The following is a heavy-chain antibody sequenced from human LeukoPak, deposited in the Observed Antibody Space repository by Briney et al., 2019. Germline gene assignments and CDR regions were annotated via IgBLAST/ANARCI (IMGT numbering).Heavy chain of an antibody. V-gene: IGHV4-59*01. Sequence: ETLSLTCTVSGGSINNYYWSWIRQPPGKGLEWIGYIYYSGRTNYNPSLKSRVTISVDTSKNQFSLKLSSVTAADTAVYYCARVPSYASKWYFGYWGQGTLVTVSS. J-gene: IGHJ4*02. D-gene: IGHD2-2*01. CDR2: IYYSGRT. CDR1: GGSINNYY. CDR3: ARVPSYASKWYFGY.